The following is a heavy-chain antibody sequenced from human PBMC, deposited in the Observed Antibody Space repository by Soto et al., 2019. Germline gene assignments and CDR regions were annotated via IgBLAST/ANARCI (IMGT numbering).Heavy chain of an antibody. CDR3: VHDSVGSYGMDV. V-gene: IGHV2-5*02. CDR2: IYWDDDK. CDR1: GFSLSTSGVG. Sequence: QITLKESSPTLVKPTQTVTLTCTFSGFSLSTSGVGVGWIRQPPGKALEWLALIYWDDDKRYNPSLKNRLTIXKXXSKNQVVLTMTNMDPVDTATYCCVHDSVGSYGMDVWGQGTPVTVSS. D-gene: IGHD2-15*01. J-gene: IGHJ6*02.